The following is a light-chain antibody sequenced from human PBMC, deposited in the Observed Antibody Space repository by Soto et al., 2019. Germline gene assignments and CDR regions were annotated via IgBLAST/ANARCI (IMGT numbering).Light chain of an antibody. CDR3: QQYDNLWLT. J-gene: IGKJ1*01. CDR2: DAS. CDR1: QDISNY. Sequence: DIQMTQSPSSLSASVGDRVTITCQASQDISNYLNWYQQKPGKAPKLLIYDASNLETGVPSRFSGSGSGTDFTFTISSLQPEDIATYYCQQYDNLWLTFGQGTKVAIE. V-gene: IGKV1-33*01.